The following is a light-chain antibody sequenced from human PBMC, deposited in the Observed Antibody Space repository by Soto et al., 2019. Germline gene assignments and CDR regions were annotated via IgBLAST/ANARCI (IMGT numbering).Light chain of an antibody. CDR3: MQALQTPPT. V-gene: IGKV2-28*01. J-gene: IGKJ2*01. CDR2: LGS. CDR1: QSLLHNNGYNY. Sequence: DIVMTQSPLSLPVTPGEPASISCRSSQSLLHNNGYNYLVWYLQKPGQSPQLLIYLGSNRASGVPDRFSGSGSGTDFTLKISRVEAEDVGVYYCMQALQTPPTFGQGTKL.